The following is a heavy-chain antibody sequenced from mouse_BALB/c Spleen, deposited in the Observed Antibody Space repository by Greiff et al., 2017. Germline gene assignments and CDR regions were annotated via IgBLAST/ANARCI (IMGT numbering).Heavy chain of an antibody. D-gene: IGHD4-1*01. Sequence: EVKLVESGGGLVQPGGSLKLSCAASGFTFSSYTMSWVRQTPEKRLEWVAYISNGGGSTYYPDTVKGRFTISRDNAKNTLYLQMSSLKSEDTAMYYCARRGPPSWGVDYWGQGTTLTVSS. CDR3: ARRGPPSWGVDY. V-gene: IGHV5-12-2*01. CDR2: ISNGGGST. J-gene: IGHJ2*01. CDR1: GFTFSSYT.